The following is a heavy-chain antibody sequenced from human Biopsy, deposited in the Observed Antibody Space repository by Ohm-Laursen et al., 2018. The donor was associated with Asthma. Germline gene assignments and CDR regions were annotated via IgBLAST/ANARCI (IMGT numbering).Heavy chain of an antibody. CDR3: TRHNDY. V-gene: IGHV2-70*04. CDR1: GFSLSSSGAN. D-gene: IGHD1-14*01. CDR2: IDWEEDK. Sequence: TQTLTLTCSFSGFSLSSSGANVNWIRQPPGKALEWLARIDWEEDKFYSTSLRTRLTISKGSSEDQVVRTMTNMGPVDTATYYCTRHNDYWGPGILVTVSS. J-gene: IGHJ4*02.